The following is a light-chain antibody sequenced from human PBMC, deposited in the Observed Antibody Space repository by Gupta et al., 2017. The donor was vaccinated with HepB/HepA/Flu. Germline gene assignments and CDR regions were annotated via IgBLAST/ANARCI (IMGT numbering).Light chain of an antibody. Sequence: QYVLTQPPSVSGATGQRVTISCTGSSSNIGAGYDVHWYQQLPGTAPKLLIYGNSNRPSGGPDRFSGSKSGTSASLAITGLQAEDEADYYCQSYDSSLSGYVFGTGTKVTVL. CDR1: SSNIGAGYD. J-gene: IGLJ1*01. CDR3: QSYDSSLSGYV. CDR2: GNS. V-gene: IGLV1-40*01.